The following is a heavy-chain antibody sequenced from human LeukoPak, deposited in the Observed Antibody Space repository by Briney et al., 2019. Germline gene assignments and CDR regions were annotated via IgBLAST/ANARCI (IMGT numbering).Heavy chain of an antibody. CDR3: GRRLWRVGATIYYYYYMDV. J-gene: IGHJ6*03. CDR2: IYYSGST. Sequence: PSETLSLTCTVSGGSISSHYWSWIRQPPGKGLEWIGYIYYSGSTNYNPSLKSRVTISVDTSKNQFSLKLSSVTAAATAVYYCGRRLWRVGATIYYYYYMDVWGKGTTVTVSS. CDR1: GGSISSHY. V-gene: IGHV4-59*11. D-gene: IGHD1-26*01.